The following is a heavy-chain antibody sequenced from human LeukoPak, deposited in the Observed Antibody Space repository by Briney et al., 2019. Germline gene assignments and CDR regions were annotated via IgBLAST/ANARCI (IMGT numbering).Heavy chain of an antibody. CDR1: GASISTNTYY. D-gene: IGHD1-14*01. CDR3: ARLNKPGWFDP. J-gene: IGHJ5*02. V-gene: IGHV4-39*07. CDR2: IFYNGNT. Sequence: SETLSLTCTVSGASISTNTYYRAWIRQPPGKGLEWIANIFYNGNTYYNPSLKSRVTISIDTSNNQFSLKLISVTAADMAVYYCARLNKPGWFDPWGQGTLVTVSS.